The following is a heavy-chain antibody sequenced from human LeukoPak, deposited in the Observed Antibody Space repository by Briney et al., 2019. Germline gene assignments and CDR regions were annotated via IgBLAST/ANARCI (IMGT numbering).Heavy chain of an antibody. Sequence: GRSLRLSCAASGFTFSSYGMHWVRQAPGKGLEWVAVISYDGSNKYYADSVKGRFTISRDNPKNTLYLQMNSLRAEDTAVYYCAKVSVYSSSSLHYYYYYGMDVWGQGTTVTVSS. CDR3: AKVSVYSSSSLHYYYYYGMDV. J-gene: IGHJ6*02. D-gene: IGHD6-6*01. V-gene: IGHV3-30*18. CDR1: GFTFSSYG. CDR2: ISYDGSNK.